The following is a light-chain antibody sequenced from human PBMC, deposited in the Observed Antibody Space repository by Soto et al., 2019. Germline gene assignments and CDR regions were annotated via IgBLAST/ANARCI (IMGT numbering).Light chain of an antibody. J-gene: IGKJ1*01. CDR3: QQYNSYPRT. CDR1: QSISSW. Sequence: DIQMTQSPSTLSASVGDRVTITCRASQSISSWLAWYQQKPGKAPKLLIYDASCLESGVPSRFSGSRSGTEFTLTISSLQPDDFSTYYCQQYNSYPRTFGQGTKVEIK. CDR2: DAS. V-gene: IGKV1-5*01.